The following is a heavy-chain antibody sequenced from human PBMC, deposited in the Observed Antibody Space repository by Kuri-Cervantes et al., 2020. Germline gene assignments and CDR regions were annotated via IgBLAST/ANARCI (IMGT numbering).Heavy chain of an antibody. D-gene: IGHD3-10*01. CDR3: AKDLVRSDGSGSRAFDY. Sequence: GGSLRLSCAASGFTFSSYSMNWVRQAPGKGLEWVSSISSSSSYIYYADSVKGRFTISRDNSKNTLYLQMNSLRAEDTAVYYCAKDLVRSDGSGSRAFDYWGQGTLVTVSS. V-gene: IGHV3-21*04. CDR1: GFTFSSYS. CDR2: ISSSSSYI. J-gene: IGHJ4*02.